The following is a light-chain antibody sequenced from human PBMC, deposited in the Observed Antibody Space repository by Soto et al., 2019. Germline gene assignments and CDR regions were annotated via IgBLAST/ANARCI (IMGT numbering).Light chain of an antibody. Sequence: EIVMTQSPATLSVSPGERATLSCRASQSVSSNLAWYQQKPGPAPRLLIYGASTRATGIPARFSGSGSGTEFTLTISSLQSEDFAVYYWQQYNNWPPYTFGQGTKLEIK. CDR3: QQYNNWPPYT. J-gene: IGKJ2*01. CDR2: GAS. CDR1: QSVSSN. V-gene: IGKV3-15*01.